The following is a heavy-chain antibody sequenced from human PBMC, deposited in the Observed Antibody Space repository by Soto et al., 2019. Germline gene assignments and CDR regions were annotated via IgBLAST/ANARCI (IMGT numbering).Heavy chain of an antibody. CDR2: IYWDDDK. D-gene: IGHD2-2*03. CDR3: AHSPWMRRAFDY. V-gene: IGHV2-5*02. J-gene: IGHJ4*02. Sequence: QITLKESGPTLVKPTQTLTLTCTFSGFSLSTSGVGVGWIRQPPGKALEWLALIYWDDDKRYSPSLKSRLTITKDTSKNQAVLTMTNMDPVDTATYYRAHSPWMRRAFDYWGQGTLVTVSS. CDR1: GFSLSTSGVG.